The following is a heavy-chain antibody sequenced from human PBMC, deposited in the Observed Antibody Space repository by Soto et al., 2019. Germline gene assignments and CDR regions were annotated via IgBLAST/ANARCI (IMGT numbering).Heavy chain of an antibody. CDR2: ISGSGGST. CDR1: GFTFSSYA. V-gene: IGHV3-23*01. Sequence: EVQLLESGGGLVQPGGSLRLSCAASGFTFSSYAMSWVRQAPGKGLEWVSAISGSGGSTYYADSVKGRFTISRDNSKNTLYLQMNSLRAEDTAVYYCAKDPTLWFGELSHDVDYWGQGTLVTVSS. D-gene: IGHD3-10*01. J-gene: IGHJ4*02. CDR3: AKDPTLWFGELSHDVDY.